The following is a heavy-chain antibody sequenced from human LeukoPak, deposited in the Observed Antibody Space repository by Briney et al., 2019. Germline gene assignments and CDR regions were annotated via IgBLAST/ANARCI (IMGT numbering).Heavy chain of an antibody. CDR2: IVPLFGKV. CDR1: GGTFSTHA. D-gene: IGHD3-10*01. CDR3: ARTPLDFYGSGSYYIRHFDD. Sequence: ASVKVSCKASGGTFSTHAIAWVRQAPGQGLERVGGIVPLFGKVDYVQKFQDRVTISADESTSTAHMELRSLRFEDTAVYYCARTPLDFYGSGSYYIRHFDDWGQGTLVTVST. J-gene: IGHJ4*02. V-gene: IGHV1-69*13.